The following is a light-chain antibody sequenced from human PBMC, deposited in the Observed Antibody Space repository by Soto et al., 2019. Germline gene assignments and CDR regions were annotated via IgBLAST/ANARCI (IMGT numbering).Light chain of an antibody. CDR3: QQYDNWLTGT. V-gene: IGKV3-15*01. CDR1: QSISDT. Sequence: EIVMTQSPATLSVSPGGGATLSCRASQSISDTLAWYQQKPGQAPRLLIYGAPRRATGFPARFSGSGSGTDFTLTISSLQSEDFAVYCCQQYDNWLTGTFGQGTKVDI. CDR2: GAP. J-gene: IGKJ1*01.